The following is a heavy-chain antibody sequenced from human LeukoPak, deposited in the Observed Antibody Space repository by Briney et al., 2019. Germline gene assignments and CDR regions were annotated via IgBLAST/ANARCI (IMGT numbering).Heavy chain of an antibody. D-gene: IGHD1-14*01. CDR1: GFTFSSYG. CDR3: ARDRGNQRGYYYYYMDV. V-gene: IGHV3-30*03. J-gene: IGHJ6*03. Sequence: HPGGSLRLSCAASGFTFSSYGMHWVRQAPGKGLEWVAVISYDGSNKYYAGTVKGRVTISRDNSKNTLYLQMNSLRAEDTAVYYCARDRGNQRGYYYYYMDVWGKGTTVTVSS. CDR2: ISYDGSNK.